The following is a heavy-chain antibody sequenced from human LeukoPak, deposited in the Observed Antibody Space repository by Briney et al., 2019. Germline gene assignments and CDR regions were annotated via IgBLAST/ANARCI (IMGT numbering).Heavy chain of an antibody. Sequence: PGGSPRLSCAASGFTFNGFWMSWVRQAPGKGLEWVANIKQDGSDIYYLGSVRGRFTISRDNAMNSLYLQMNSLRAEDTAVYYCTRDALYGDPSYYHMDVWGKGTTVTVSS. CDR2: IKQDGSDI. D-gene: IGHD4-17*01. V-gene: IGHV3-7*01. CDR1: GFTFNGFW. J-gene: IGHJ6*03. CDR3: TRDALYGDPSYYHMDV.